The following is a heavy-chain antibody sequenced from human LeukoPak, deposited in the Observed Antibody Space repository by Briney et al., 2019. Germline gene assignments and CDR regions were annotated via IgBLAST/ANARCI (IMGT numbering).Heavy chain of an antibody. Sequence: ASVKVSCKASGYTFTGYYMHWVRQAPGQGLEWMGGINPNSGGTNYAQKFQGRVTMTRDTSISTAYMELSRLRSDDTAVYYCARGYCSGGSCYSAWFDPWGQGTLVTVSS. D-gene: IGHD2-15*01. J-gene: IGHJ5*02. CDR2: INPNSGGT. CDR3: ARGYCSGGSCYSAWFDP. V-gene: IGHV1-2*02. CDR1: GYTFTGYY.